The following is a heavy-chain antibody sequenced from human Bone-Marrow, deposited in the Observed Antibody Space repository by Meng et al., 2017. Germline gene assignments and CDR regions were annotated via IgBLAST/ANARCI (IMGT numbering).Heavy chain of an antibody. D-gene: IGHD6-13*01. V-gene: IGHV3-23*01. CDR1: GFTFGDYA. J-gene: IGHJ4*02. CDR2: ISGSGGST. Sequence: GESLKISCTASGFTFGDYAMSWVRQAPGKGLEWVSAISGSGGSTYYADSVKGRFTISRDNSKNTLYLQMISLRAEDTAVYYCAKDPGIAAAGTQFYWGQGTLVTVSS. CDR3: AKDPGIAAAGTQFY.